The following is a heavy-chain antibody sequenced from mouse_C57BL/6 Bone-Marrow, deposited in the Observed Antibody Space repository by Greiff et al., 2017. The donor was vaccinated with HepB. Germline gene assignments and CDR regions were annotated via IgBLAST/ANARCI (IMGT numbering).Heavy chain of an antibody. D-gene: IGHD1-1*01. Sequence: VQLQQPGAELVKPGASVKLSCKASGYTFTSYWMHWVKQRPGQGLEWIGMIHPNSGSTNYNEKFKSKATLTVDKSSSTAYMQLSSLTSEDSAVYYCAPLCYGSSLWFAYWGQGTLVTVSA. V-gene: IGHV1-64*01. J-gene: IGHJ3*01. CDR1: GYTFTSYW. CDR2: IHPNSGST. CDR3: APLCYGSSLWFAY.